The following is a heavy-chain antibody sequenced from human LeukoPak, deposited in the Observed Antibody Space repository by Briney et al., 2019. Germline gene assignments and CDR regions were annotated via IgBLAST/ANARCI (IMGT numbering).Heavy chain of an antibody. CDR1: GGTFISYA. J-gene: IGHJ4*02. D-gene: IGHD3-22*01. CDR3: ARVYYDSSGYYSGGVDY. Sequence: SVKVSCKGSGGTFISYAISWVRQAPGQGMEWMGGIIPIFGTANYAQKFQGRVTITTDESTSTAYMELSSLRSEDTAVYYCARVYYDSSGYYSGGVDYWGQGTLVTVSS. CDR2: IIPIFGTA. V-gene: IGHV1-69*05.